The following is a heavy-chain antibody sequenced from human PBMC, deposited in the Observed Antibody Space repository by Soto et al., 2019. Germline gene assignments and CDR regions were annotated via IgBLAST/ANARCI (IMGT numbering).Heavy chain of an antibody. CDR3: ARDGVSSGWTEIDY. V-gene: IGHV3-30-3*01. CDR2: ISYDGSNK. Sequence: ESGGGVVQPGRSLRLSCAASGFTFSSYAMHWVRQAPGKGLEWVAVISYDGSNKYYADSVKGRFTISRDNSKNTLYLQMNSLRAEDTAVYYCARDGVSSGWTEIDYWGQGTLVTVSS. J-gene: IGHJ4*02. D-gene: IGHD6-19*01. CDR1: GFTFSSYA.